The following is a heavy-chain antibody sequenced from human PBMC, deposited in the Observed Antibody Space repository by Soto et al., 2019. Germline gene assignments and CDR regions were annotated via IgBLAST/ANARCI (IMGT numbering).Heavy chain of an antibody. CDR3: ARVSTEVVYCSGGSCYSQYFQH. J-gene: IGHJ1*01. CDR1: GGTFSSYA. D-gene: IGHD2-15*01. CDR2: IIPIFGTA. Sequence: QVQLVQSGAEVKKPGSSVKVSCKASGGTFSSYAISWVRQAPGQGLEWMGGIIPIFGTANYAQKFQGRVTITADESTSTAYMELSSLRSEDTAVYYCARVSTEVVYCSGGSCYSQYFQHWGQGTLVTVSS. V-gene: IGHV1-69*01.